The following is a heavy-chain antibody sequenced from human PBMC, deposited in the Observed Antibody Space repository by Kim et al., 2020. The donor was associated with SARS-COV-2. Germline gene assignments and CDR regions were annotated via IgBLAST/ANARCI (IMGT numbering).Heavy chain of an antibody. CDR3: ARHLTGAGSFDY. D-gene: IGHD3-10*01. V-gene: IGHV4-59*08. J-gene: IGHJ4*02. CDR2: INDSGST. CDR1: GGSISSYY. Sequence: SETLSLTCTVSGGSISSYYWSWIRQPPGKGLEWIGFINDSGSTNYNPSLKSRVTMSVDTSKNQFSLRLSSVTAADTAVYYCARHLTGAGSFDYWGQGTLVTVSS.